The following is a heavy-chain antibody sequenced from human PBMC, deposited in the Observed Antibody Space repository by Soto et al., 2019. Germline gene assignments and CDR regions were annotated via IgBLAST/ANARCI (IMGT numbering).Heavy chain of an antibody. CDR2: ISYDGSDK. V-gene: IGHV3-30*01. CDR1: GFTFSSYX. Sequence: QVQLVESGGGVVQPGRSLRLSCAASGFTFSSYXXXXXXXXXXXXXXWVAVISYDGSDKYYADSVKGRFTISRDNXXXXXXXXXXXXXXXXXXXXXXXXXXXXXXXXXXDYWGQGTLITVSS. J-gene: IGHJ4*02. CDR3: XXXXXXXXXXXXDY.